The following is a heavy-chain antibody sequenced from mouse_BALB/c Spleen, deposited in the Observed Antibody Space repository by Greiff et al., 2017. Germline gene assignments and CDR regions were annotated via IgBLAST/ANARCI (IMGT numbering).Heavy chain of an antibody. Sequence: QVQLQQSGAELVRPGTSVKVSCKASGYAFTNYLIEWVKQRPGQGLEWIGVINPGSGGTNYNEKFKGKATLTADKSSSTAYMQLSSLTSDDSAVYFCARSGGSSPVDVWGAGTTVTVSS. V-gene: IGHV1-54*01. CDR3: ARSGGSSPVDV. CDR1: GYAFTNYL. J-gene: IGHJ1*01. CDR2: INPGSGGT. D-gene: IGHD1-1*01.